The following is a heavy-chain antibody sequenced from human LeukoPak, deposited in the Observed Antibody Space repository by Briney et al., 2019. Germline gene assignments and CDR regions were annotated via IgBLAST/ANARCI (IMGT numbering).Heavy chain of an antibody. CDR2: INHSGST. J-gene: IGHJ1*01. Sequence: SETLSLTCAVYGGSFSGYYWSWIRQPPGKGLEWIGEINHSGSTNYNPSLKSRVTISVDTSKNQFSLKLSSVTAADTAVYYCARGQWGVTTRVEYFQHWGQGTLVTVSS. CDR3: ARGQWGVTTRVEYFQH. D-gene: IGHD4-17*01. V-gene: IGHV4-34*01. CDR1: GGSFSGYY.